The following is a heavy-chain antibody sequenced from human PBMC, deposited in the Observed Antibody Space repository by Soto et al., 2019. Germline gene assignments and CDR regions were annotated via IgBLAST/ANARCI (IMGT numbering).Heavy chain of an antibody. J-gene: IGHJ4*02. D-gene: IGHD5-18*01. CDR2: ISSSSSYI. CDR3: ARDLPIQIFDY. CDR1: GFTFSSYS. V-gene: IGHV3-21*01. Sequence: GGSLRLSCAASGFTFSSYSMNWVRQAPGKGLEWVSSISSSSSYIYYADSVKGRFTISRDNAKNSLYLQMNSLRAEDTAVYYCARDLPIQIFDYWGQGTLVTVSS.